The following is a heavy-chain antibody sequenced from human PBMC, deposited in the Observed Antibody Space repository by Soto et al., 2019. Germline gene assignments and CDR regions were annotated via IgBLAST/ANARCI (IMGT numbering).Heavy chain of an antibody. J-gene: IGHJ6*02. Sequence: QEQLVQSGAEVKKPGASVKVSCKASGYTFSGYYIHWLRQAPGQGLEWMGRINPNSGGTNYAQKFQGRVTVTRDTPTSTAYMELSRLTSDDTAVYYCARSLTEGYCTITGCYTRPLYGMDVWGQGNTVTVSS. CDR2: INPNSGGT. CDR1: GYTFSGYY. CDR3: ARSLTEGYCTITGCYTRPLYGMDV. V-gene: IGHV1-2*06. D-gene: IGHD2-2*02.